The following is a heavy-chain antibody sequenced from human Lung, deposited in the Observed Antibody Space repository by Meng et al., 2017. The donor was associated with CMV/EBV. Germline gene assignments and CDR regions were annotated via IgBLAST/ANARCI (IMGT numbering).Heavy chain of an antibody. J-gene: IGHJ1*01. D-gene: IGHD3-10*01. Sequence: QRHLREAGRALVNPSEPLSLTCAVSGDSITNHNWLAWVRQPPGKGLEWIGEIPHRGSSAYNPSLKSRVSMSIDKSKNQFSLKLTSVTAADTAVYHCLRRSGGSVWGQGTLVTVSS. CDR2: IPHRGSS. CDR3: LRRSGGSV. V-gene: IGHV4-4*02. CDR1: GDSITNHNW.